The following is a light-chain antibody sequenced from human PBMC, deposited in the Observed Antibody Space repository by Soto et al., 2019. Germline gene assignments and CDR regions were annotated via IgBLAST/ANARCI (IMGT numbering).Light chain of an antibody. Sequence: EIVLTQSPGTLSLSPGERATLSCRASQSVGSSHLAWYQQKPGQAPRLLIYGASSRATGIPDRFSGSGSGTDFTLTISRLEPEDLAVYYYQEYGRAPWTLGQGTKVEIK. J-gene: IGKJ1*01. CDR1: QSVGSSH. V-gene: IGKV3-20*01. CDR2: GAS. CDR3: QEYGRAPWT.